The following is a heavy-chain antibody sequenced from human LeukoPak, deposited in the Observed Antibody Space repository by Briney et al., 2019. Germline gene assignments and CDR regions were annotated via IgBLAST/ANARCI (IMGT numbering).Heavy chain of an antibody. D-gene: IGHD4-17*01. J-gene: IGHJ4*02. Sequence: PGGSLRLSCAASGFTFSSHWMHWVRQTPGKGLVWVSRISSDASTTNYADSVKGRFTISRDNAKNTLYLQMISLRAEDTAVYYCARETTAPGNYFDPWGQGTLVTVSS. CDR2: ISSDASTT. CDR1: GFTFSSHW. CDR3: ARETTAPGNYFDP. V-gene: IGHV3-74*01.